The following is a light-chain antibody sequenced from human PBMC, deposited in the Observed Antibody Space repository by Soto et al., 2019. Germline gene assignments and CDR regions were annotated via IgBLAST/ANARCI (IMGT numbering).Light chain of an antibody. J-gene: IGLJ1*01. V-gene: IGLV1-40*01. CDR2: GNT. CDR1: SSNIGAGYD. CDR3: QSYDSTDYV. Sequence: QPVLTQPPSVSGAPGQRVTISCTGSSSNIGAGYDVHWYQQLPGTAPKLLIYGNTHRPSGVPDRYSGSKSGTSASLAITGLQAEDEADYFCQSYDSTDYVFGTGTKLTVL.